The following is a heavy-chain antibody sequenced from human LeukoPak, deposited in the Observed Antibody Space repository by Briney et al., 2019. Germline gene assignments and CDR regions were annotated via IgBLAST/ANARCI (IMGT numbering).Heavy chain of an antibody. Sequence: PEGSLRLSCAASGFTFSSYEMNWVRQAPGKGLEWVSYISSSGSTIYYADSVKGRFTISRDNAKKSLYLQMNSLRAEDTAVYYCARDEYIHGDLTNFDSWGQGTLVIVSS. CDR2: ISSSGSTI. D-gene: IGHD4-17*01. V-gene: IGHV3-48*03. CDR3: ARDEYIHGDLTNFDS. CDR1: GFTFSSYE. J-gene: IGHJ4*02.